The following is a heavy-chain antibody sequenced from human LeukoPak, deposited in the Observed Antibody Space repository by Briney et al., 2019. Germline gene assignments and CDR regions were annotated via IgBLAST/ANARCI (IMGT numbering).Heavy chain of an antibody. V-gene: IGHV1-3*01. D-gene: IGHD3-10*01. Sequence: ASVKVSCKASGYTFTSYAMHWVRQAPGQRLEWMGWINAGNGNTKYSQKFQGRVTITRDTSASTAYMELSSLRSDDTAVYYCARDIGIGGGMDVWGQGTTVTVAS. CDR3: ARDIGIGGGMDV. CDR2: INAGNGNT. J-gene: IGHJ6*02. CDR1: GYTFTSYA.